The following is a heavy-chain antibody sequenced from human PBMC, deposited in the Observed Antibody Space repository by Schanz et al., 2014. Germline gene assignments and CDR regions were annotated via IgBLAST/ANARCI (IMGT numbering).Heavy chain of an antibody. CDR2: ILYDGSKT. CDR1: GFSFSTYA. J-gene: IGHJ3*02. D-gene: IGHD5-18*01. V-gene: IGHV3-30*04. CDR3: AREEGYGYGPGAFDI. Sequence: QVQLVESVGGVVQPGRSLRLSCAASGFSFSTYAMHWVRQAPGKGLEWVAVILYDGSKTYYADSVKGRFTISRDNSKNTLSLQMNSLRAEDTAVYYCAREEGYGYGPGAFDIWGQGTMVTVSS.